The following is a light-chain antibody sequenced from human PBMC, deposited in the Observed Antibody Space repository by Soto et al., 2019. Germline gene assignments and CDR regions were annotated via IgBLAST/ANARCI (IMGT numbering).Light chain of an antibody. Sequence: QSVLTQPPSASGTPGQRVTISCSGSSSNIGSNTVNWYQQLPGTAPKLLIYSNIQRPSGVPDRFAGSKSGTSASLAISGLQSEDEADYYCAAWDDSLNGVVLGGGTKLTVL. V-gene: IGLV1-44*01. J-gene: IGLJ2*01. CDR2: SNI. CDR3: AAWDDSLNGVV. CDR1: SSNIGSNT.